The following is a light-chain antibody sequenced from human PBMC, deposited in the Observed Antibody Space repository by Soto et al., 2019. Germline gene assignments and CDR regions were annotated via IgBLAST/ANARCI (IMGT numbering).Light chain of an antibody. CDR1: QNVSNSY. Sequence: EIVLTQSPATLSLSPGERATLSCGASQNVSNSYLAWYQQKPGLAPRILIYDASSRAIGIPDRFSGSGSRADFTLTISRLEPEDFAVYYCQQYGTSRWTFGKGTKVEIK. CDR3: QQYGTSRWT. V-gene: IGKV3D-20*01. J-gene: IGKJ1*01. CDR2: DAS.